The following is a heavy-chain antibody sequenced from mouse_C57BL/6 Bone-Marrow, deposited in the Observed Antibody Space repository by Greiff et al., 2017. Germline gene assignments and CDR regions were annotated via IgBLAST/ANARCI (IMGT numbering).Heavy chain of an antibody. V-gene: IGHV1-55*01. D-gene: IGHD1-1*01. J-gene: IGHJ1*03. CDR1: GYTFTSYW. CDR2: IYPGSGST. CDR3: ARWGDDSSLGYWYFDV. Sequence: QVQLQQPGAELVKPGASVKMSCKASGYTFTSYWITWVKQRPGQGLEWIGDIYPGSGSTNYNEKFKSKATLTVDTSSSTAYMQLSSLTSEDSAVXYCARWGDDSSLGYWYFDVWGTGTTVTVSS.